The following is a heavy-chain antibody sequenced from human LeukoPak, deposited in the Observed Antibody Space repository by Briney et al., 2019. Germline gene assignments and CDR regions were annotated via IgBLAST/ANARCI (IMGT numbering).Heavy chain of an antibody. CDR1: GGSISSGDYY. CDR2: IYYSGST. CDR3: ARTKEFRWYYFDY. V-gene: IGHV4-30-4*01. D-gene: IGHD3-10*01. J-gene: IGHJ4*02. Sequence: PSQTLSLTCTVSGGSISSGDYYWSWIRQPPGKGLEWIGYIYYSGSTYYNPSLKSRDTISVDTSKNQFSLKLSSVTAADTAVYYCARTKEFRWYYFDYWGQGTLVTVSS.